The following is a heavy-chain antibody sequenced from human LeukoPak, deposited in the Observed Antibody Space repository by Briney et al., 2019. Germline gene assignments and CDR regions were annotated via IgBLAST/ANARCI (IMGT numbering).Heavy chain of an antibody. Sequence: ASVKVSCKASGYTFISYDINWVRQATGQGLEWMGWMSPNSGNTGYAQKFQGRITMTKSTSISTAYMELSSLRSEDTAVYYCARFPSGGSYYDYWGQGTLVTVSS. CDR1: GYTFISYD. CDR3: ARFPSGGSYYDY. CDR2: MSPNSGNT. V-gene: IGHV1-8*01. D-gene: IGHD2-15*01. J-gene: IGHJ4*02.